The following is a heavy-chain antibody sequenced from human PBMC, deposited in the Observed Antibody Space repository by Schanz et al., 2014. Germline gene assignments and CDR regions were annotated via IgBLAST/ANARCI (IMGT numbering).Heavy chain of an antibody. Sequence: EVQLAESGGGLVQPGGSLRLSCAASGFSVGNKYMNWVRQAPGKGLEWVSFIYIGGNTYYADSVKGRFTISRDNSRSTMYLQMNSLRAEDTAVYFCAKDLGVDCGDGCFNWYFDLWGRGTLVTVSS. J-gene: IGHJ2*01. D-gene: IGHD2-21*02. CDR1: GFSVGNKY. CDR3: AKDLGVDCGDGCFNWYFDL. V-gene: IGHV3-66*01. CDR2: IYIGGNT.